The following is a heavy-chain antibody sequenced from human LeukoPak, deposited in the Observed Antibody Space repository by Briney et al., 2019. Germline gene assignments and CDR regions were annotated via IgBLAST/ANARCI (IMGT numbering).Heavy chain of an antibody. CDR1: GFTFSSYA. Sequence: GGSLRLSCAASGFTFSSYAMHWVRQAPGKGLEWVAVISYDGSNKYYADSVKGRFTISRVNSKNTLYLQMDSLRAEDTAVYYCARVRTSYGGVGYWGQGTLVTVSS. J-gene: IGHJ4*02. CDR2: ISYDGSNK. CDR3: ARVRTSYGGVGY. D-gene: IGHD4-23*01. V-gene: IGHV3-30-3*01.